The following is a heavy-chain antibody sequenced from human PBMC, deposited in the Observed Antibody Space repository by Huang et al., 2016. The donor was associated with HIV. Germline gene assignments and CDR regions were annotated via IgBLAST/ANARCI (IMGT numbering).Heavy chain of an antibody. D-gene: IGHD5-12*01. Sequence: QVQLVESGGGVVQPGRSLRLSCAASRFTFSNYAMQWVRQAPGEGLEWVAVISYDGSNKYYADSVKGRFTISRDNSKNTLYLQMNSLRAEDTAVYYCARDLWLRDLYYYYYMDVWGKGTTVTVSS. CDR2: ISYDGSNK. CDR3: ARDLWLRDLYYYYYMDV. CDR1: RFTFSNYA. V-gene: IGHV3-30-3*01. J-gene: IGHJ6*03.